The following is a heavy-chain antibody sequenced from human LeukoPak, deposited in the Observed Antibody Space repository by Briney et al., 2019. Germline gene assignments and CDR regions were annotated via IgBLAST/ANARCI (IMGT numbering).Heavy chain of an antibody. Sequence: GGSLRLSCAASGFTFSSYAMSWVRQAPGKGLEWVSAISGSGGSTYYADSVKGRFTISRDNSKNTLYLKMNSLRAEDTSVYYCAKSRSGYSPQYYFDYWGQGTLVTVSS. CDR3: AKSRSGYSPQYYFDY. D-gene: IGHD3-3*01. J-gene: IGHJ4*02. V-gene: IGHV3-23*01. CDR1: GFTFSSYA. CDR2: ISGSGGST.